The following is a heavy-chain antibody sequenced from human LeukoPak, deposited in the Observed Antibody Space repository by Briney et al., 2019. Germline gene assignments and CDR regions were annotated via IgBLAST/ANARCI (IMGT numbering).Heavy chain of an antibody. J-gene: IGHJ5*02. CDR3: AKDKGKYYGSGSLGWFDP. CDR1: GFTFDDYA. Sequence: GGSLRLSCAASGFTFDDYAMHWVRQAPGKGLEWVSLIRGDGGSTFYADSVKGRFTISRDKDKKFLYLQMNSLRTEDTALYYCAKDKGKYYGSGSLGWFDPWGQGTLVTVSS. V-gene: IGHV3-43*02. CDR2: IRGDGGST. D-gene: IGHD3-10*01.